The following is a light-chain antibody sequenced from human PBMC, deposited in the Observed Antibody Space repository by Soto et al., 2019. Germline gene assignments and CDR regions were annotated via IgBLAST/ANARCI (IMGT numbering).Light chain of an antibody. CDR3: QQYNNSPPYT. CDR1: QSVCSN. Sequence: EIVMTQSPATLSVSPGERATLSCRASQSVCSNLAWYQQKPGQAPRLLIYGASTRATGIPARFSGSGSGTELTLTISSLQSEDFAVYYCQQYNNSPPYTFGQGTKLEIK. V-gene: IGKV3-15*01. CDR2: GAS. J-gene: IGKJ2*01.